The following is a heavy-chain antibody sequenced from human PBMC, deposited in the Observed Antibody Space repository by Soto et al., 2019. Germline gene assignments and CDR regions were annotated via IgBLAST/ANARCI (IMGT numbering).Heavy chain of an antibody. Sequence: EVQLVESGGGLVQPGGSLRLSCAASGFTFSSYDMHWVRQATGKGLEWVSAIGTAGDAYYPGSVKGRFTISRENAKNSLYLQMNSLRAGDTAVYYCARSGSTARGFDYWGQGTLVTVSS. CDR1: GFTFSSYD. J-gene: IGHJ4*02. V-gene: IGHV3-13*01. D-gene: IGHD6-13*01. CDR3: ARSGSTARGFDY. CDR2: IGTAGDA.